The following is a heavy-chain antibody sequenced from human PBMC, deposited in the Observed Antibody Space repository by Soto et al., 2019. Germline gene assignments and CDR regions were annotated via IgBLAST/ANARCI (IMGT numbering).Heavy chain of an antibody. CDR3: ARGNPFNYAGFDV. Sequence: ASVKVSCKASGYTFSDFDINWLRQASGQGPEWRGWMNAKSGDTFFAQRFQGKFNMTWDTSLSTAYMEVGSLTSDDTAMYYCARGNPFNYAGFDVWGQGTTVTVSS. J-gene: IGHJ6*02. D-gene: IGHD3-16*01. V-gene: IGHV1-8*01. CDR1: GYTFSDFD. CDR2: MNAKSGDT.